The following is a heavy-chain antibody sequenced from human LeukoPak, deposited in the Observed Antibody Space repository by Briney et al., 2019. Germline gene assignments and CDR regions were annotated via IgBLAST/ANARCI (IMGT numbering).Heavy chain of an antibody. J-gene: IGHJ4*02. CDR2: ITTYNGNT. CDR1: GYTLTGYG. Sequence: ASVKVSCKASGYTLTGYGISWVRQAPGQGLEWMGCITTYNGNTNFAQKVQGRVTMTTDTSTSTAYMELRSLRSDDTAVYYCARAFSAGARLNYYDSSGPVGFVYWGQGTLVTVSS. V-gene: IGHV1-18*01. D-gene: IGHD3-22*01. CDR3: ARAFSAGARLNYYDSSGPVGFVY.